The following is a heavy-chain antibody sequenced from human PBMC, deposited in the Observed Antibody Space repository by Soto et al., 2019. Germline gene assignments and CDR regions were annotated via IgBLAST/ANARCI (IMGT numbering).Heavy chain of an antibody. D-gene: IGHD6-19*01. V-gene: IGHV3-48*03. CDR3: ARESSSSGWLEY. CDR1: GFTFSIYE. Sequence: GGSLRLSRVASGFTFSIYEMNWVRQAPGKGLEWISYISSSDNTIHYADSVKGRFTISRDYARNSLYLQMNSLRAEDTAVYYCARESSSSGWLEYWGQGTLVTVSS. J-gene: IGHJ4*02. CDR2: ISSSDNTI.